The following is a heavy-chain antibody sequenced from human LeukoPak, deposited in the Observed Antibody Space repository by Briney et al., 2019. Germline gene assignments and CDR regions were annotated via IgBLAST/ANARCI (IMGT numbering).Heavy chain of an antibody. CDR1: GDSVSNYG. D-gene: IGHD3-10*01. V-gene: IGHV4-59*02. CDR2: VYASGINSD. J-gene: IGHJ4*02. Sequence: SETLSLSCSVSGDSVSNYGWSWVRQPPGKGLEWIGYVYASGINSDNQNPSLKSRVTISVDTSRNQFSLRLNSATAADTAIYYCARDNFGSLDFWGQGALVTVSS. CDR3: ARDNFGSLDF.